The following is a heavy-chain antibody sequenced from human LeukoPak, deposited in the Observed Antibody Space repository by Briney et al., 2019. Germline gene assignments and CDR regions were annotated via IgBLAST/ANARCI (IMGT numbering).Heavy chain of an antibody. CDR2: ISGDGSST. J-gene: IGHJ4*02. V-gene: IGHV3-74*01. CDR3: ARELPFDY. CDR1: GFTFSSYW. Sequence: GGSLRLXCAASGFTFSSYWMHWVRQTPGKELVWVSRISGDGSSTTYAESAKGRFTISRDNAKNTLYLQMNTLRAEDTAVYYCARELPFDYWGQGTLVTVSS.